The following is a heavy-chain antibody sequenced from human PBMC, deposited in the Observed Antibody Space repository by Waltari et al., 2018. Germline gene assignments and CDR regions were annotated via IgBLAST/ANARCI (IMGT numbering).Heavy chain of an antibody. CDR3: ARDLYASGGDYFDG. D-gene: IGHD2-8*01. V-gene: IGHV3-21*02. Sequence: EVQLVESGGGLVKPGGSLRLSCAASGFIFSDYDMNWLSQAPGRGWECVSSIGSGSGYLFYADSVKGRFTISRDNAKNSLYLQMSGLRAEDTAVYYCARDLYASGGDYFDGWGQGTLVSVSS. J-gene: IGHJ4*02. CDR2: IGSGSGYL. CDR1: GFIFSDYD.